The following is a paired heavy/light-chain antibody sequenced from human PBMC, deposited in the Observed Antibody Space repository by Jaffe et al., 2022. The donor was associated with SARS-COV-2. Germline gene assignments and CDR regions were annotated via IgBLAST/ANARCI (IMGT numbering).Heavy chain of an antibody. J-gene: IGHJ6*03. CDR2: IKQDGSET. Sequence: EVQVVESGGGLVQPGGSLRLSCTASEFTFSLYYMTWVRQAPGKGLEWVASIKQDGSETYYVDSVKGRFTISRDNAEDSVYLQMNSLRDEDTAIYYCTRVRYSYGYYYYHYMDVWGKGTSVTVAS. V-gene: IGHV3-7*01. CDR1: EFTFSLYY. CDR3: TRVRYSYGYYYYHYMDV. D-gene: IGHD5-18*01.
Light chain of an antibody. Sequence: QSALTQPPSVSAAPGQMVTISCSGSNSNIGNNYVSWYQQLPGTAPKLLIYDNNKRPSGIPDRFSGSRSGSSASLGVTGLRAGDEAEYYCAAWDSSLSAYVFGTGTKVTVL. V-gene: IGLV1-51*01. J-gene: IGLJ1*01. CDR1: NSNIGNNY. CDR2: DNN. CDR3: AAWDSSLSAYV.